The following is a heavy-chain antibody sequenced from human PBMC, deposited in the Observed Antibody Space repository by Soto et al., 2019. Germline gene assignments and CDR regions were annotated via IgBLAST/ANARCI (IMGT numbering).Heavy chain of an antibody. D-gene: IGHD1-26*01. V-gene: IGHV3-30*18. CDR1: GFTFSSYG. CDR2: ISYDGSNK. Sequence: QVQLVESGGGVVQPGRSLRLSCAASGFTFSSYGMHWVRQAPGKGLEWVAVISYDGSNKYYADSVKGRFTISRDNSKHTLYLQMNSLRAEDTAVYYCAKGAVGADDYWGQGTLVTVSS. J-gene: IGHJ4*02. CDR3: AKGAVGADDY.